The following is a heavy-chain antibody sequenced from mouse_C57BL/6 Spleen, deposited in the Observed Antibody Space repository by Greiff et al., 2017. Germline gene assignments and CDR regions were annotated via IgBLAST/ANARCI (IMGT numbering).Heavy chain of an antibody. CDR1: GYSITSGYY. CDR3: ARDGNPGYFDV. J-gene: IGHJ1*03. V-gene: IGHV3-6*01. CDR2: ISYDGSN. Sequence: EVQLQESGPGLVKPSQSLSLTCSVTGYSITSGYYWNWIRQFPGNKLEWMGYISYDGSNNYNPSLKNRISITRDTSKNQFFLKLNSVTTEDTATYYCARDGNPGYFDVWGTGTTVTVSS. D-gene: IGHD2-1*01.